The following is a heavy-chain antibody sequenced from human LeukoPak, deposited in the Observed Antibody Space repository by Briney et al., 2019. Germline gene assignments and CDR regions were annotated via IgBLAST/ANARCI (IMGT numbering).Heavy chain of an antibody. D-gene: IGHD1-26*01. CDR2: IKQDGSEK. CDR3: ARMRGSYSLDY. J-gene: IGHJ4*02. V-gene: IGHV3-7*01. Sequence: PGGSLRLSCAASGFTFSSYWMSWLRQAPGKGLEWVANIKQDGSEKYYVDSVKGRFTISRDNAKNSLYLQMNSLRAEDRAVYYCARMRGSYSLDYWGQGTLVTVSS. CDR1: GFTFSSYW.